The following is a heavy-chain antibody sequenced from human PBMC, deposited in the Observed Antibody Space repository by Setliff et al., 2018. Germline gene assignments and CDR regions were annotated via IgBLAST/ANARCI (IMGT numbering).Heavy chain of an antibody. CDR1: GGSVGSGNFY. CDR2: IQSSGNT. Sequence: SETLSLTCTVSGGSVGSGNFYWSWIRQTAGKGLEWIGLIQSSGNTNYNPSLQSRVTISIDTSKNQFSLKMTSVTAADTAVYYCARASKGLYCGSDCFYTFDSWGPGTLVTVSS. V-gene: IGHV4-61*02. J-gene: IGHJ4*02. CDR3: ARASKGLYCGSDCFYTFDS. D-gene: IGHD2-21*02.